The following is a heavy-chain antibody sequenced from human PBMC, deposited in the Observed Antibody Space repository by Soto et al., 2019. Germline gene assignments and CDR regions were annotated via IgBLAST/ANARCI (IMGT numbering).Heavy chain of an antibody. CDR2: ISYDGSNK. CDR3: ASEYSSSFWDFDY. CDR1: GFTFSSYA. Sequence: QVQLVESGGGGVQPGRSLRLSCAASGFTFSSYAMHWVRQAPGKGLEWVAVISYDGSNKYYADSVKGRFTISRDNSKNTLYLQMNSLRAEDTAVYYCASEYSSSFWDFDYWGQGTLVTVSS. D-gene: IGHD6-6*01. V-gene: IGHV3-30-3*01. J-gene: IGHJ4*02.